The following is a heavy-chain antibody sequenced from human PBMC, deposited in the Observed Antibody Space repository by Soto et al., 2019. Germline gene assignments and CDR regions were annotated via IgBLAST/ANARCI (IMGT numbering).Heavy chain of an antibody. V-gene: IGHV3-23*01. CDR3: AKDLEGYGSGALFDY. CDR1: GFTFSSYA. Sequence: GGSLRLSCAASGFTFSSYAMSWVRQAPGKGLEWVSAISGSGGSTYYADSVKGRFTISRDNSKNTLYLQMNSLRAEDTAVYYCAKDLEGYGSGALFDYWGQGTLVTVSS. D-gene: IGHD3-10*01. CDR2: ISGSGGST. J-gene: IGHJ4*02.